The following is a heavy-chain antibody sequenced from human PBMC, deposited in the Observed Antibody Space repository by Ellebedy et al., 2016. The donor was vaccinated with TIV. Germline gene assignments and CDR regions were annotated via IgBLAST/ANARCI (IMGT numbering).Heavy chain of an antibody. CDR3: RTAGGIAVAGGAY. D-gene: IGHD6-19*01. Sequence: AASVKVSCKASGGTFSTYAISWVRQAPGQGLEWMGGIIPIFGTATYAQKFQGRVTITADESMTTAYMELSSLRSEDTAVSYCRTAGGIAVAGGAYWGQGTLVTVSS. V-gene: IGHV1-69*13. J-gene: IGHJ4*02. CDR2: IIPIFGTA. CDR1: GGTFSTYA.